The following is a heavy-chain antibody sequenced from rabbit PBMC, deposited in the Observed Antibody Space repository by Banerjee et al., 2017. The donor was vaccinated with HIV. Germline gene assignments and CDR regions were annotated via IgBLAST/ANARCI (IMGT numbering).Heavy chain of an antibody. CDR3: ARDLAGAIGWNFGL. V-gene: IGHV1S45*01. J-gene: IGHJ4*01. CDR2: INTISGDT. D-gene: IGHD4-1*01. Sequence: QEQLEESGGDLVKPEGYLTLTCTASGFSFSNKYVMCWVRQAPGKGLEWIACINTISGDTVYATWAKGRFTISKASWTTVTLQMTSLTAADTASYFCARDLAGAIGWNFGLWGPGTLVTVS. CDR1: GFSFSNKYV.